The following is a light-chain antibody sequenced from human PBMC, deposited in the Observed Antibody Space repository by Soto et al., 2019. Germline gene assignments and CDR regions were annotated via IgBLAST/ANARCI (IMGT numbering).Light chain of an antibody. CDR2: GAS. V-gene: IGKV3-15*01. CDR3: HQYNNWPPWT. CDR1: QSVSSD. J-gene: IGKJ1*01. Sequence: EIVMTQSPATLSVSPGERATLSCRASQSVSSDLAWYQQKPGQAPRHLIYGASTRATGIPARFSGSGSGTEFTLTISSLQSEDFAVYYCHQYNNWPPWTFGQGTKVEIK.